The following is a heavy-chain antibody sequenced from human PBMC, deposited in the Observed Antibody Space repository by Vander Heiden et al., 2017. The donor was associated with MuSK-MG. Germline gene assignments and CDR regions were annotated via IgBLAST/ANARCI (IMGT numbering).Heavy chain of an antibody. V-gene: IGHV3-20*01. D-gene: IGHD6-19*01. CDR1: GFHFDDYG. Sequence: EVQLVESGGGVVRPGGSLRLSCAASGFHFDDYGMSWVRQAPGKRLEWVSGINWNGGSTGYADSVKGRFTISRDNAKNSLYLQMNSLRAEDTALYHCARGTLSSAWYTLGVFDIWGQGTMVTVSS. CDR3: ARGTLSSAWYTLGVFDI. J-gene: IGHJ3*02. CDR2: INWNGGST.